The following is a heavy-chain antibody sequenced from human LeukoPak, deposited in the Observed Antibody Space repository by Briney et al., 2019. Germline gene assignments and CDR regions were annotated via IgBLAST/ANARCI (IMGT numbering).Heavy chain of an antibody. Sequence: GGSLRLSCAASGFTFSSYAMSWVRQAPGKGLEWVSAISGSGGSTYYADSVKGGFTISTDNSKNTLYLQMNSLRAEDTAVYYCAKYPGSGSYFDYWGQGTLVTVSS. CDR2: ISGSGGST. J-gene: IGHJ4*02. CDR3: AKYPGSGSYFDY. D-gene: IGHD3-10*01. CDR1: GFTFSSYA. V-gene: IGHV3-23*01.